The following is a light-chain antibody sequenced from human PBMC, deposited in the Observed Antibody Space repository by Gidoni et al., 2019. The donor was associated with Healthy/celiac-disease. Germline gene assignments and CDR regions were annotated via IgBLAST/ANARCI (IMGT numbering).Light chain of an antibody. CDR1: QSISSW. CDR2: KAS. V-gene: IGKV1-5*03. CDR3: QQYNSYPYT. J-gene: IGKJ2*01. Sequence: DIQMTYSPSTLSASVGDIVTITCRASQSISSWLAWYQQKPGKAPKLLIYKASSLESGVPSRFSGSGSGTEFTLTISSLQPDDFATYYCQQYNSYPYTFGQGTKLEIK.